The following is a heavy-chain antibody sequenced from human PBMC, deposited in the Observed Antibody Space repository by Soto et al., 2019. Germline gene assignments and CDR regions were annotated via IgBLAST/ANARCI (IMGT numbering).Heavy chain of an antibody. Sequence: PSETLSLTCTVSGGSISSYYWSWIRQPPGKGLEWIGYMYYGGRTNYNPSLKSRVTISVDTSKMQVSLKLSSVTAADTAVYFCARGTPSPLIVRSSRGAQNDYWGQGALVTVSS. D-gene: IGHD2-15*01. CDR1: GGSISSYY. V-gene: IGHV4-59*08. J-gene: IGHJ4*02. CDR3: ARGTPSPLIVRSSRGAQNDY. CDR2: MYYGGRT.